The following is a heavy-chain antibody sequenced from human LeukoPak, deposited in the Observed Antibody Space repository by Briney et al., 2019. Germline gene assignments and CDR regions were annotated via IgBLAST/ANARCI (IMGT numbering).Heavy chain of an antibody. CDR2: INHSGNT. D-gene: IGHD3-9*01. CDR3: ARVLRYLATDPRRRNWFDP. J-gene: IGHJ5*02. V-gene: IGHV4-34*01. Sequence: PSETLSLTCAVYGGSFSGYYWSWIRQPPGKGLEWIGEINHSGNTNYNPSLKSRVTISVDTSKNQFSLKLSSVTAADTAVYYCARVLRYLATDPRRRNWFDPWGQGTLVTVSS. CDR1: GGSFSGYY.